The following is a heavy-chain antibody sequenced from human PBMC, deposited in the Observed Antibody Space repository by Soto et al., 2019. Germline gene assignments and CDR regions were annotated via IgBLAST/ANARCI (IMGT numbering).Heavy chain of an antibody. J-gene: IGHJ3*02. D-gene: IGHD3-9*01. CDR2: IDWDDDK. Sequence: SGPTLVNPTQTLTLTCTFSGFSLSTSGMCVSWIRQPPGKALEWLALIDWDDDKYYSTSLKTRLTISKDTSKNQVVLTMTNMDPVDTASYYCARLEYYDILTGYYSAFDIWGQGTMVTVSS. V-gene: IGHV2-70*01. CDR3: ARLEYYDILTGYYSAFDI. CDR1: GFSLSTSGMC.